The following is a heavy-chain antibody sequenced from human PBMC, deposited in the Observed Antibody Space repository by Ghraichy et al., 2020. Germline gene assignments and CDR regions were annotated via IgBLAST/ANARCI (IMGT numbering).Heavy chain of an antibody. J-gene: IGHJ4*02. Sequence: GGSLRLSCAASGFSFRGSVMHWVRQAPGKGLEWVAVIWYDGMKKYYADSVKGRFTISRDNSKNTLSLQMNSLRAEDTAVYYCARGSDYDETSGYILDFWGQGTLVTVSS. CDR3: ARGSDYDETSGYILDF. CDR1: GFSFRGSV. CDR2: IWYDGMKK. D-gene: IGHD3-22*01. V-gene: IGHV3-33*01.